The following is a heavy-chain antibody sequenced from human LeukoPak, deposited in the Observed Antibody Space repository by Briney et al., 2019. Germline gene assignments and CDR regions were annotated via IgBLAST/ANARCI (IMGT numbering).Heavy chain of an antibody. CDR2: FDPEDGEA. D-gene: IGHD3-22*01. Sequence: ASVKVSCKVSGYTLTELSMHWVRQAPGKGLEWMGGFDPEDGEAIYAQKFQGRVTMTEDTSTDTAYMELSSLRSEDTAVYYCATADLLQGSYDSSGYYPYYFDYWGQGTLVTVSS. CDR1: GYTLTELS. V-gene: IGHV1-24*01. CDR3: ATADLLQGSYDSSGYYPYYFDY. J-gene: IGHJ4*02.